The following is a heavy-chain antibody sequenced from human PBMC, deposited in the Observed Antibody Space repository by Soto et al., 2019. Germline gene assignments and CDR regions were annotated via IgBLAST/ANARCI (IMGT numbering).Heavy chain of an antibody. CDR1: GGSVSSGSYY. CDR2: IYYSGST. Sequence: PSETLSLTCTVSGGSVSSGSYYWSWIRQPPGKGLEWIGYIYYSGSTNYNPSLKSRVTISVDTSKNQFSLKLSSVTAADTAVYYCARDYLSGYLRFDPWGQGTLVTVSS. J-gene: IGHJ5*02. CDR3: ARDYLSGYLRFDP. V-gene: IGHV4-61*01. D-gene: IGHD1-1*01.